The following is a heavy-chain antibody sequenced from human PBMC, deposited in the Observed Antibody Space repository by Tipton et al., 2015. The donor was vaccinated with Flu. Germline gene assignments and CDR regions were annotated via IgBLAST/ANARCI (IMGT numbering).Heavy chain of an antibody. V-gene: IGHV4-59*12. CDR3: ATPHSSSWWNYFDY. D-gene: IGHD6-13*01. J-gene: IGHJ4*02. CDR1: GGSISSYY. Sequence: TLSLTCTVSGGSISSYYWSWIRQPPGKGLEWIGYIYYSGSTNYNPSLKSRVTISVDTSKNQFSLKLSSVTAADTAVYYCATPHSSSWWNYFDYWGQGTLVTVSS. CDR2: IYYSGST.